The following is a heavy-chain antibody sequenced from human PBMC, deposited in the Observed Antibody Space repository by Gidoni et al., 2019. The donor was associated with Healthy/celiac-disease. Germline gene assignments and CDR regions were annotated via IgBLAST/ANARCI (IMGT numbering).Heavy chain of an antibody. CDR3: ARGFSQYMVRGVMYYYYYGMDV. D-gene: IGHD3-10*01. V-gene: IGHV1-2*04. J-gene: IGHJ6*02. CDR2: INPNSGGT. CDR1: GYTFTGYS. Sequence: QVQLVQSGAEVKKPGASVKVSCKASGYTFTGYSMHWVRQAPGQGLEWMGWINPNSGGTNYAQKFQGWVTMTRDTSISTAYMELSRLRSDDTAVYYCARGFSQYMVRGVMYYYYYGMDVWGQGTTVTVSS.